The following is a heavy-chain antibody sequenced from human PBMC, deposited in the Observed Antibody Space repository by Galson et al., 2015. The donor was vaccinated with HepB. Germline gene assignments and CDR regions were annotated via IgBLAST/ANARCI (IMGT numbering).Heavy chain of an antibody. CDR2: ISSNGGST. D-gene: IGHD2-2*02. V-gene: IGHV3-64D*06. CDR1: GFTFSSYA. J-gene: IGHJ4*02. CDR3: VKASVVVPAAILGWGDYFDY. Sequence: SLRLSCAASGFTFSSYAMHWVRQAPGKGLEYVSAISSNGGSTYYADSVKGRFTISRDNSKNTLYLQMSSLRAEDTAVYYCVKASVVVPAAILGWGDYFDYWGQGTLVTVSS.